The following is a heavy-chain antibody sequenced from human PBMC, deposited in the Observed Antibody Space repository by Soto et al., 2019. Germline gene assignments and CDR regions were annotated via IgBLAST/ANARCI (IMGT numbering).Heavy chain of an antibody. CDR2: IYHSGST. V-gene: IGHV4-38-2*01. J-gene: IGHJ4*02. CDR1: GYSISSGYY. D-gene: IGHD4-4*01. Sequence: SETLSLTCAVSGYSISSGYYWGWIRQPPGKGLEWIGSIYHSGSTYYNPSLKSRVTISVDTSKNQFSLKLSSVTAADTAVYYCARSSNYVAGVFDYWGQGTLVTFS. CDR3: ARSSNYVAGVFDY.